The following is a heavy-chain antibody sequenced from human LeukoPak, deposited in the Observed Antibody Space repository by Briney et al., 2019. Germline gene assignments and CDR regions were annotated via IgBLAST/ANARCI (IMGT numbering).Heavy chain of an antibody. Sequence: NSGGSLRLSCAASGFTFNTFNMNWVRQAPGKGLEWVSSITSGGDYTYYADSVKGRFTTSRDNAKNSLSLQLNSLRVEDTAVYYCARGHYDVLAASYKWTPDYWGQGTLVTVSS. J-gene: IGHJ4*02. CDR2: ITSGGDYT. V-gene: IGHV3-21*01. CDR3: ARGHYDVLAASYKWTPDY. CDR1: GFTFNTFN. D-gene: IGHD3-9*01.